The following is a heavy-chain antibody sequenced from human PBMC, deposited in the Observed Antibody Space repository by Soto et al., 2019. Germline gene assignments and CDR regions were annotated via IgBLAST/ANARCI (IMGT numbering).Heavy chain of an antibody. J-gene: IGHJ6*02. CDR1: GGSISSYY. CDR2: IYYSGSS. D-gene: IGHD6-13*01. CDR3: ARSSSWAQFYHYYGMDV. Sequence: SETLSLTCTVSGGSISSYYWIWIRQSPGKGLEWIGQIYYSGSSYYKPSLMSRVTISVDTSKNQFSMRLSSVTAADTAVYYCARSSSWAQFYHYYGMDVWGQGTTVTVSS. V-gene: IGHV4-59*01.